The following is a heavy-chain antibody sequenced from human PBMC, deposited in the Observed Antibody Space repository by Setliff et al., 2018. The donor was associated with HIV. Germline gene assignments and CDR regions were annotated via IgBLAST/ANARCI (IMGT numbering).Heavy chain of an antibody. CDR3: ARGFGSSWGGNYYYYYMDV. V-gene: IGHV4-59*11. CDR2: IYYSGST. Sequence: SETLSLTCTVSGGSISSHYWSWIRQPPGKGLEWIGYIYYSGSTNYNPSLKSRVTISVDTSKNQFSPKLSSVTAADTAVYYCARGFGSSWGGNYYYYYMDVWGKGTTVTVSS. D-gene: IGHD6-13*01. CDR1: GGSISSHY. J-gene: IGHJ6*03.